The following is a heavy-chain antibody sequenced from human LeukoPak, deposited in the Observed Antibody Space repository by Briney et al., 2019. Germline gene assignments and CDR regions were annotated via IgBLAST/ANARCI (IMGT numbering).Heavy chain of an antibody. CDR1: GGSFSSYY. CDR2: IYYSGSA. Sequence: SETLSLTCAVYGGSFSSYYWSWIRQPPGKGLEWLGFIYYSGSATYNPSLNSRVAISVDTSRNQFSLRLSSMAAADTAIYYCARLGFCTGGHCLDDYWGQGTLVTVSS. D-gene: IGHD2-8*02. J-gene: IGHJ4*02. CDR3: ARLGFCTGGHCLDDY. V-gene: IGHV4-59*01.